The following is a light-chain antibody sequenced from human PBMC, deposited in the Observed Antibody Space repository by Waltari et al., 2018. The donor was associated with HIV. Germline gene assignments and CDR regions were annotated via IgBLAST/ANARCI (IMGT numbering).Light chain of an antibody. V-gene: IGKV1-33*01. CDR3: QQYDNFPL. J-gene: IGKJ4*01. Sequence: DIQLTQSPTSLSASVGDRVTITCQASKDISNYLSWYQQKPGKAPKLLIYDASNLETGVPSRFSGSGSGANFTFTISSLLPEDIATYYCQQYDNFPLFGGGTKVEIK. CDR1: KDISNY. CDR2: DAS.